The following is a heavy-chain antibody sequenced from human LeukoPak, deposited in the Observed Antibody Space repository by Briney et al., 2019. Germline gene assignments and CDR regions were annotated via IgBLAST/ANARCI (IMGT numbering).Heavy chain of an antibody. CDR2: IYYSGST. D-gene: IGHD2-15*01. Sequence: SETLFLSCTVSGDSISSYYWSWIRQPPGKGLEWIGYIYYSGSTNYNPSLKSRVTISVDTSKNQFSLKLSSVTAADTAVYYCAREGRYCSGGSCYYWFDPWGQGTLVTVSS. V-gene: IGHV4-59*01. J-gene: IGHJ5*02. CDR3: AREGRYCSGGSCYYWFDP. CDR1: GDSISSYY.